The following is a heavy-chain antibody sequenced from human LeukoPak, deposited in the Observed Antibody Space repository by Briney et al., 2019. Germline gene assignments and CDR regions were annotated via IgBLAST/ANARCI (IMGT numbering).Heavy chain of an antibody. CDR2: IYHSGGT. D-gene: IGHD6-13*01. Sequence: PSETLSLTCTVSGGSINDASWNWIRKPPGQGLEWIGYIYHSGGTNYNPSLKSRVTISLDTSKNQFSLKLSSVTAADTAVYYCARGRAAARPPHYYYYMDVWGKGTTVTVSS. V-gene: IGHV4-59*01. CDR1: GGSINDAS. CDR3: ARGRAAARPPHYYYYMDV. J-gene: IGHJ6*03.